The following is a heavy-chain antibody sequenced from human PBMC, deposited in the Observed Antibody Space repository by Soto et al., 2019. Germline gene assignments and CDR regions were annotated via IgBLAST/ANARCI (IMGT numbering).Heavy chain of an antibody. D-gene: IGHD1-7*01. J-gene: IGHJ4*02. V-gene: IGHV3-21*01. Sequence: GGSLRLSCAASGFTFSSYSMNWVRQAPGKGLEWVSSISSSSSYIYYADSVKGRFTISRDNAKNSLYLQMNSLRAEDTAVYYCASITTGTTTVDYRGQGTLVTVSS. CDR2: ISSSSSYI. CDR3: ASITTGTTTVDY. CDR1: GFTFSSYS.